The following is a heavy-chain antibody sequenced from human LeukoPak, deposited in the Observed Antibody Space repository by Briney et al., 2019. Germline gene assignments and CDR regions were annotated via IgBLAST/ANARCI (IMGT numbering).Heavy chain of an antibody. V-gene: IGHV3-23*01. J-gene: IGHJ3*02. Sequence: SGGSLRLSCAASGFTFSTYAMTWVRQAPGKGLEWVSSISSNYGSTYYADSVKGRFTLSRDNSKNTLYLQMNSLRAEDTAVYYCAKCASSSWYAAFDIWGQGTMVTVSS. CDR2: ISSNYGST. CDR1: GFTFSTYA. D-gene: IGHD6-13*01. CDR3: AKCASSSWYAAFDI.